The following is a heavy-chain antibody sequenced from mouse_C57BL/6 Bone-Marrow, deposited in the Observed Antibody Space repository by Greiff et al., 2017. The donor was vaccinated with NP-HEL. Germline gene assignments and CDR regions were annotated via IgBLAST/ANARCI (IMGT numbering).Heavy chain of an antibody. D-gene: IGHD1-1*01. V-gene: IGHV1-22*01. CDR2: INPNNGGT. CDR1: GYTFTDYN. CDR3: ARLKITTVVVDYFDY. Sequence: VQLQQSGPELVKPGASVKMSCKASGYTFTDYNMHWVKQSHGKSLEWIGYINPNNGGTSYNQKFKGKATLTVNKSSSTAYMELRSLTSEDSAVYYCARLKITTVVVDYFDYWGQGTTLTVSS. J-gene: IGHJ2*01.